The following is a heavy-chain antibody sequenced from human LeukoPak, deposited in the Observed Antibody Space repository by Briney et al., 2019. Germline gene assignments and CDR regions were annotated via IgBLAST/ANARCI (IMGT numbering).Heavy chain of an antibody. J-gene: IGHJ6*02. Sequence: ASVKVSCKASGYTFTGYYMHWVRQAPGQGLEWMGWINPNSGGTNYAQKFQGRVTMTRDTSVSTAYMELSRLRSDDTAVYYCARDLGKLQGFYYYGMDVWGQGTTVTVSS. V-gene: IGHV1-2*02. D-gene: IGHD7-27*01. CDR2: INPNSGGT. CDR1: GYTFTGYY. CDR3: ARDLGKLQGFYYYGMDV.